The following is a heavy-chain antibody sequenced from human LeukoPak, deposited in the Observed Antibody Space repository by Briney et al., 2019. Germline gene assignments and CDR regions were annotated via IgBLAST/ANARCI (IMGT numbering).Heavy chain of an antibody. J-gene: IGHJ4*02. CDR1: GDSIGSNKW. CDR2: IHHSGRL. V-gene: IGHV4-4*02. CDR3: ARGGDWKFDY. D-gene: IGHD1-1*01. Sequence: PSGTLSLTCAVSGDSIGSNKWWTWVRQPPGKGLEWIGEIHHSGRLNYSPSLKSRVTISVDKSKNHFSLNLNSITPADTAIYYCARGGDWKFDYWGQGALVTVSS.